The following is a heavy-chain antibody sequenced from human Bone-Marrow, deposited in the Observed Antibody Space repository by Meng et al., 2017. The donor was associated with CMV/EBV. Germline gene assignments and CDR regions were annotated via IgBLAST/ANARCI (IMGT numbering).Heavy chain of an antibody. V-gene: IGHV1-18*01. CDR3: ARESQEGPTTVTTAWDDAFDI. CDR1: GYTFTSYG. D-gene: IGHD4-11*01. J-gene: IGHJ3*02. Sequence: ASVKVSCKASGYTFTSYGISWVRQAPGQGLEWMGWIIAYNGNTNYAQKLQGRVTMTTDTSTSTAYMELRSLRSDDTAVYYCARESQEGPTTVTTAWDDAFDIWGQGTMVTVSS. CDR2: IIAYNGNT.